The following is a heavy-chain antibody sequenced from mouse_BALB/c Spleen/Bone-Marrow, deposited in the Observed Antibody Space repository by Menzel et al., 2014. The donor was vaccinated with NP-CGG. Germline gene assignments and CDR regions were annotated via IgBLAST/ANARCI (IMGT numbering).Heavy chain of an antibody. Sequence: EVQLQQSGPELMKPGASVKISCKASGYSFTSYYMHWVKQSHGKSLEWIGYIDPFNGGTSYNQKFKGKATLTVDKSSSTPYIHLTSLTSEDTAVYYSARALSLDVFAYWGQGTLVTVSA. CDR2: IDPFNGGT. J-gene: IGHJ3*01. CDR1: GYSFTSYY. CDR3: ARALSLDVFAY. V-gene: IGHV1S135*01.